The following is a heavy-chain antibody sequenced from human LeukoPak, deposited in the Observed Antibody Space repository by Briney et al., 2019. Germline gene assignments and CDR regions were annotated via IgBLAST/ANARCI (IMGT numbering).Heavy chain of an antibody. V-gene: IGHV4-34*01. CDR3: AKMDIAAAGSGGDYFDY. CDR2: INHSGST. D-gene: IGHD6-13*01. CDR1: GGSFSGYY. Sequence: SETLSLTCAVYGGSFSGYYWSWIRQPPGKGLEWIGEINHSGSTNYNPSLKSRVTISVDTSKNQFSLKLSSVTAEDTAVYYCAKMDIAAAGSGGDYFDYWGQGTLVTVSS. J-gene: IGHJ4*02.